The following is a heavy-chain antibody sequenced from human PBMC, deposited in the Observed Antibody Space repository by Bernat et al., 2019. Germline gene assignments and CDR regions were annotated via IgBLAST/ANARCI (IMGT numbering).Heavy chain of an antibody. Sequence: QLQLQESGPGLVKPSETLSLTCTVSGGSITTDNYYWGWIRQPPGKGLEWIGSIYYSGSTYYNPSLKSRVTISVDTSKNQFSLYLSSVTAADTAVYYCAKQGGRGGFRELFLIDYWGQGSLVTASS. J-gene: IGHJ4*02. V-gene: IGHV4-39*01. D-gene: IGHD3-10*01. CDR3: AKQGGRGGFRELFLIDY. CDR2: IYYSGST. CDR1: GGSITTDNYY.